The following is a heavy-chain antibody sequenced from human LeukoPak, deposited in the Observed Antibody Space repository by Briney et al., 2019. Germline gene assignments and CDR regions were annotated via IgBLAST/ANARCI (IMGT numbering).Heavy chain of an antibody. V-gene: IGHV3-74*01. J-gene: IGHJ4*02. D-gene: IGHD3-16*02. CDR3: TGSRSQAY. Sequence: GGSLRLSCAASGFPFSSYWKHWVRQAPGKGLVWLSRINSDGSDSIYADSVEGRFTTSRDNTKNTLYLQVNSLRAEDTGVYYCTGSRSQAYWGQGTLVTVSS. CDR2: INSDGSDS. CDR1: GFPFSSYW.